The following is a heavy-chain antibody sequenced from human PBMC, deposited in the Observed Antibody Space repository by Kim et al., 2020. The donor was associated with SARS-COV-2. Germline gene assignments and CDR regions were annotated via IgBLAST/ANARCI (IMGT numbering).Heavy chain of an antibody. J-gene: IGHJ4*02. Sequence: GGSLRLSCSASGFTFSDYAIHWVRRAPGMGLQYVSATTRDGDGSFYADSVKERFSILGDNSKNTLFLQMSGLRIEDTAIYYCVRYGRHYGAVHWGQGTLVSVS. CDR3: VRYGRHYGAVH. V-gene: IGHV3-64D*06. CDR2: TTRDGDGS. CDR1: GFTFSDYA. D-gene: IGHD3-10*01.